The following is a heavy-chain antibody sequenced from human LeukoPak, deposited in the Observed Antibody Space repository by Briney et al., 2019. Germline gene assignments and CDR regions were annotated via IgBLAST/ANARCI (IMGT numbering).Heavy chain of an antibody. J-gene: IGHJ4*02. CDR1: PTVPFSDYS. CDR3: ASPSDSYDTSGYYY. Sequence: GGSLRLSCVGSPTVPFSDYSMNWVRQAPGKGLEWVSFISRTGGDIYYADSVKGRFTISRDNAKSSLYLQMETLRVEDTAVYYCASPSDSYDTSGYYYWGQGTLVTVSS. V-gene: IGHV3-21*01. CDR2: ISRTGGDI. D-gene: IGHD3-22*01.